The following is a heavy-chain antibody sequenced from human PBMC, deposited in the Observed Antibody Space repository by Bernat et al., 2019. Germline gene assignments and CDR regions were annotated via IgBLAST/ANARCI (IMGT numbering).Heavy chain of an antibody. CDR1: GFTFSSYA. V-gene: IGHV3-23*01. CDR3: ANYYGILTGYVPPYYFDY. CDR2: ISGSGGST. Sequence: EVQLLESGGGLVQPGGSLRLSCAASGFTFSSYAMSWVRQAPGKGLEWVSAISGSGGSTYYADSVKGRFTISRDNSKNTLYLQMNSLRAEDTAVYYCANYYGILTGYVPPYYFDYWGQGTLVTVSS. J-gene: IGHJ4*02. D-gene: IGHD3-9*01.